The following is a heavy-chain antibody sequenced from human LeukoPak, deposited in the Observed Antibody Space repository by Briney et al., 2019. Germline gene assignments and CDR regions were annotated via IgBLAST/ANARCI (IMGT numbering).Heavy chain of an antibody. CDR2: ISYDGSNK. D-gene: IGHD6-25*01. V-gene: IGHV3-30*18. J-gene: IGHJ4*02. CDR1: GFTFSSYG. Sequence: GGSLRLSCAASGFTFSSYGMHWVRQAPGKGLEWVAVISYDGSNKYYADSVKGRFTISRDNSKNTLYLQMNSLRAEDTAVYYCAKVVAAAATGDYWGQGTLVTVSS. CDR3: AKVVAAAATGDY.